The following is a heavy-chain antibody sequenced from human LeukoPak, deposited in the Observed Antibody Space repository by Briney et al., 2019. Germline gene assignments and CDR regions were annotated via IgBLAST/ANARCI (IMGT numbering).Heavy chain of an antibody. J-gene: IGHJ4*02. Sequence: GGSLRLSCAGSGFTFGGYGMHWFRQTPGKGLEWVGFIRSKAYGGTTEYAASVKGRFTISRDDSKSIAYLQMNSLKTEDTAVYYCTRVDSTYGSGKVGTVDYWGQGTLVTVSS. CDR1: GFTFGGYG. CDR2: IRSKAYGGTT. D-gene: IGHD3-10*01. CDR3: TRVDSTYGSGKVGTVDY. V-gene: IGHV3-49*03.